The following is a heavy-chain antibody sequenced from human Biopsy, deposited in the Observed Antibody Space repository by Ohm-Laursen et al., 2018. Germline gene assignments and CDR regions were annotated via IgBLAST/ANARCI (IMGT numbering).Heavy chain of an antibody. CDR3: GNEVHGRDY. Sequence: PSETLSLTCVVFGKTFSDYQWSWIRQPPGKGLEWIGQINQAGTTNYNPSLKSRVSISADASKYEFSLRLTSVTAADTAVYLCGNEVHGRDYWGLGAQVTVSS. D-gene: IGHD2-15*01. CDR2: INQAGTT. V-gene: IGHV4-34*08. CDR1: GKTFSDYQ. J-gene: IGHJ4*02.